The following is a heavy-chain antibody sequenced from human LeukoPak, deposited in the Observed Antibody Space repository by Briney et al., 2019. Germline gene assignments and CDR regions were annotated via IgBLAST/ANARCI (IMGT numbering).Heavy chain of an antibody. CDR1: GGSISSYY. D-gene: IGHD3-10*01. CDR2: IYTSGST. J-gene: IGHJ5*02. CDR3: ARSGLLWFGELITDHIFDP. Sequence: PSETLSLTCTVSGGSISSYYWSWIRQPAGKGLEWIGRIYTSGSTSYNPSLKSRVTMSVDTSKNQFSLKLSSVTAADTAVYYCARSGLLWFGELITDHIFDPWGQGTLVTVSS. V-gene: IGHV4-4*07.